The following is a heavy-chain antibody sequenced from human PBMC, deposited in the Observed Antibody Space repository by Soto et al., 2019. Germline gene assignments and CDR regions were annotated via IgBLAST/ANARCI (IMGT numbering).Heavy chain of an antibody. CDR2: ISADNGNT. CDR3: ARDLLRFLEWSHYYYGMDV. J-gene: IGHJ6*02. D-gene: IGHD3-3*01. V-gene: IGHV1-18*01. CDR1: GYTFTSYA. Sequence: ASVKVSCKASGYTFTSYAMHWVRQAPGQGLEWMGWISADNGNTNYAQKLQGRVTMTTDTSTSTAYMEVRSLRSDDTAVYYCARDLLRFLEWSHYYYGMDVWGQGTTVTVSS.